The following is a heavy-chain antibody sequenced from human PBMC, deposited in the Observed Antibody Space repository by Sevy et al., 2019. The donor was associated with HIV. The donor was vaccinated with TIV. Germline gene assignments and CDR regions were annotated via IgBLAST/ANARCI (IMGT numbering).Heavy chain of an antibody. V-gene: IGHV3-48*02. Sequence: GGSLRLSCAASGFTFSRYSMNWVRQAPGKGLEWVSYISSHGSTLYYADSVKGRFTISRDNAVNSLYLQMNSLRDEDTAVYYCARDDSSGQYLNYFDLWGPGTLVTVSS. J-gene: IGHJ5*02. CDR2: ISSHGSTL. CDR3: ARDDSSGQYLNYFDL. CDR1: GFTFSRYS. D-gene: IGHD3-22*01.